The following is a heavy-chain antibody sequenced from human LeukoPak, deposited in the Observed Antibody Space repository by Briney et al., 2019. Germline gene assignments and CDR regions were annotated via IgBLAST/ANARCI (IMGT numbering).Heavy chain of an antibody. V-gene: IGHV3-23*01. J-gene: IGHJ3*02. Sequence: GGSLRLSCAASGFTFSSYAMSWVRQAPGKGLEWVSAISGSGGSTYYADSVKGRFTISTDNSKNTLYLQMNSLRAEDTAVYYCAKDPLNYYDSSGYYPGEAFDIWGQGTMVTVSS. CDR1: GFTFSSYA. CDR3: AKDPLNYYDSSGYYPGEAFDI. D-gene: IGHD3-22*01. CDR2: ISGSGGST.